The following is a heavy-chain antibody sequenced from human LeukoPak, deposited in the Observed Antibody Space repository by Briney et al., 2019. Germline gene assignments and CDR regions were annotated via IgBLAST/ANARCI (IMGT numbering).Heavy chain of an antibody. V-gene: IGHV1-69*05. CDR2: IIPIFGTA. D-gene: IGHD3-22*01. Sequence: ASVKVSCKASGGTFSSYAISWVRQAPGQGLEWMGGIIPIFGTANYAQKFQGRVTITTDESMSTAYMELSSLRSEDTAVYYCARGYYDSSAFGPWGQGTLVTVSS. J-gene: IGHJ5*02. CDR3: ARGYYDSSAFGP. CDR1: GGTFSSYA.